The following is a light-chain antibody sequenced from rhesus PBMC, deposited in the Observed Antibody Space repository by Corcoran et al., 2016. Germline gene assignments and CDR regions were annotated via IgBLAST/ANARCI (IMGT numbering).Light chain of an antibody. CDR3: MQALQNPRT. J-gene: IGKJ1*01. CDR1: QTLLHSNGNSS. V-gene: IGKV2-73*01. Sequence: DIVMTQTPLSLPVTPGEPASISCRSSQTLLHSNGNSSLSWYLQKPGQPPRLLIYRASNRVSGVPDRLRGSGSGTDVTLKISRVEEEDVGVYYCMQALQNPRTFGQGTRVEIK. CDR2: RAS.